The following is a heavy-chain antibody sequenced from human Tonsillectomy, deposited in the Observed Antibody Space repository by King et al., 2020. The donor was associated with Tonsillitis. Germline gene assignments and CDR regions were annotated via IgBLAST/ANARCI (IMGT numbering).Heavy chain of an antibody. CDR3: VRLDAHLQIPKVVTGPYFYCYGLDV. CDR1: GYSFTNYW. Sequence: QLVQSGAEVKKPGESLKISCKGSGYSFTNYWIAWVRQMPGKGLEWMGIIYPGDSDTRYSPSFQGQVTISADKSIRTAYLQWSSLKASDTAIYYCVRLDAHLQIPKVVTGPYFYCYGLDVWGQGTTVTVSS. CDR2: IYPGDSDT. D-gene: IGHD2-21*02. V-gene: IGHV5-51*01. J-gene: IGHJ6*02.